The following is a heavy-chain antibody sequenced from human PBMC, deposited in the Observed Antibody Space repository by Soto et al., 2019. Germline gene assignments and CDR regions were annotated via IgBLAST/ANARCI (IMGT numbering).Heavy chain of an antibody. J-gene: IGHJ6*02. V-gene: IGHV3-30*18. D-gene: IGHD3-3*01. CDR1: GFTFSSYG. Sequence: PGGSLRLSCAASGFTFSSYGMHWVLQAPGKGLEWVAVISYDGSNKYYADSVKGRFTISRDNSKNTLYLQMNSLRAEDTAVYYCAKGGGYDFWSGYYDFYGMDVWGQGTKVAVSS. CDR2: ISYDGSNK. CDR3: AKGGGYDFWSGYYDFYGMDV.